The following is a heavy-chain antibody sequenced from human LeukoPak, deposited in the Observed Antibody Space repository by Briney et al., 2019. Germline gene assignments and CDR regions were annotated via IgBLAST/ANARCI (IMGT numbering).Heavy chain of an antibody. CDR3: ARSGFITIFGVVINYYYYMDV. J-gene: IGHJ6*03. Sequence: PSETLSLTCAVYGGSFSGYYWSWIRQPPGKGLEWIGEINHSGSTNYNPSLKSRVTISVDTSKNQFSLKLSSVTAADTAVYYCARSGFITIFGVVINYYYYMDVWGKGTTVTVSS. V-gene: IGHV4-34*01. D-gene: IGHD3-3*01. CDR2: INHSGST. CDR1: GGSFSGYY.